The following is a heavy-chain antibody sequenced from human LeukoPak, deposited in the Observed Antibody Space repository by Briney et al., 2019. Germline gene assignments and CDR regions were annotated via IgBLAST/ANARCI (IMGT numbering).Heavy chain of an antibody. CDR2: IIPIFGIA. J-gene: IGHJ5*02. CDR3: ARDLPKEFTVVPADNWFDP. CDR1: GGTFSSYA. Sequence: SVKVSCKASGGTFSSYAISWVRQAPGQGLEWMGRIIPIFGIANYAQKLQGRVTITADKSTSTAYMELSSLRSEDTAVYYCARDLPKEFTVVPADNWFDPWGQGTLVTVSS. D-gene: IGHD2-2*01. V-gene: IGHV1-69*04.